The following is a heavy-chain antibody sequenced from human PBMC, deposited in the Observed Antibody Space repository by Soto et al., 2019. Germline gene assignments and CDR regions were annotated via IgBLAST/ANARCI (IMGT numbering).Heavy chain of an antibody. CDR2: IDPSDSYT. CDR1: GYSFTSYW. D-gene: IGHD3-10*01. J-gene: IGHJ6*02. Sequence: GESLKISCKGSGYSFTSYWISWVRQMPGKGLGWMGRIDPSDSYTNYSPSFQGHVTISADKSISTAYLQWSSLKASDTAMYYCARLSLLWFGELLYGMDVWGQGTTVTVSS. V-gene: IGHV5-10-1*01. CDR3: ARLSLLWFGELLYGMDV.